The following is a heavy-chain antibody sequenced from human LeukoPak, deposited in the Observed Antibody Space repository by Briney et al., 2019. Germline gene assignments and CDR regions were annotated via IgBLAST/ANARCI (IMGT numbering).Heavy chain of an antibody. CDR3: ASIAARVKADY. J-gene: IGHJ4*02. CDR2: ISSSGSTI. D-gene: IGHD6-6*01. Sequence: GGSLRLSCAASGFTFSDYYMSWIRQAPGKGLEWVSYISSSGSTIYYADSVKGRFTISRDNAKNSLYLQMNSLRAEDTAVYYCASIAARVKADYWGQGTLVTVSS. V-gene: IGHV3-11*04. CDR1: GFTFSDYY.